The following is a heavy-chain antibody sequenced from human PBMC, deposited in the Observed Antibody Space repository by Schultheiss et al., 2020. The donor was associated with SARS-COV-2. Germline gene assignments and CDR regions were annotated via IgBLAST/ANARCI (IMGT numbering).Heavy chain of an antibody. CDR2: IYYSGST. Sequence: SETLSLTCAVYGGSISSYYWSWIRQPPGKGLEWIGYIYYSGSTNYNPSLKSRVTISVDTSKNQFSLKLSSVTAADTAVYYCARGRYSRGMDVWGQGTTVTVSS. J-gene: IGHJ6*02. D-gene: IGHD1-1*01. V-gene: IGHV4-59*01. CDR3: ARGRYSRGMDV. CDR1: GGSISSYY.